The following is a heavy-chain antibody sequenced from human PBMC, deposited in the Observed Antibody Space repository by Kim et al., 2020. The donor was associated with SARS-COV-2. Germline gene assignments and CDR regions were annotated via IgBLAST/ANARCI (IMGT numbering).Heavy chain of an antibody. CDR1: GFTFSSYE. Sequence: GGSLRLSCAASGFTFSSYEMNWVRQAPGKGLEWVSYISSSGSTIYYADSVKGRFTISRDNAKNSLYLQMNSLRAEDTAVYYCARLTGLGATHGWSPYYYYYMDVWREGTTVTVSS. CDR2: ISSSGSTI. CDR3: ARLTGLGATHGWSPYYYYYMDV. J-gene: IGHJ6*03. D-gene: IGHD1-26*01. V-gene: IGHV3-48*03.